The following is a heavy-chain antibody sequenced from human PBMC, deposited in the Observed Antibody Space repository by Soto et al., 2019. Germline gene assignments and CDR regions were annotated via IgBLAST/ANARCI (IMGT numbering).Heavy chain of an antibody. D-gene: IGHD1-1*01. Sequence: QVRLVQSGAEVKKPGTSVNVSCKASGYTFSDYGINWVRQAAGQGLEWMGWISTYNGNTKYSQKFQGRVSMTTDTSTSTAYMELRSLRSDDTAMYFCATASVPAHNFGINTWLDPWGQGSLVTVSS. CDR3: ATASVPAHNFGINTWLDP. J-gene: IGHJ5*02. V-gene: IGHV1-18*04. CDR2: ISTYNGNT. CDR1: GYTFSDYG.